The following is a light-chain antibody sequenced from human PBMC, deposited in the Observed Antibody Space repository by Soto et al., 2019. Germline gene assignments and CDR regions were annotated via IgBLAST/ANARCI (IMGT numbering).Light chain of an antibody. CDR2: DVT. CDR1: SSDVGAYDY. CDR3: CSYVGSFTWV. J-gene: IGLJ3*02. Sequence: QSVLTQPRSVSGSPGQSVTISCTGTSSDVGAYDYVSWYQHRPATAPKLIIYDVTRRPSGVPDRFSGSKSGNTASLTISGLQAEDEADYYCCSYVGSFTWVFGGGTQLTVL. V-gene: IGLV2-11*01.